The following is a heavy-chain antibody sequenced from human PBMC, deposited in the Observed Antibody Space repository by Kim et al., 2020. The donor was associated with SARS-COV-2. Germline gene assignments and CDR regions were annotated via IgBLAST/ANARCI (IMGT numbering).Heavy chain of an antibody. Sequence: ASVKVSCKASGYTFTSYAMHWVRQAPGQRLEWMGWINAGNGNTKYSQKFQGRVTITRDTSASTAYMELSSLRSEDTAVYYCARGGHGAVAGEGRVPVAPWGQGTLVTVSS. CDR2: INAGNGNT. V-gene: IGHV1-3*01. CDR3: ARGGHGAVAGEGRVPVAP. J-gene: IGHJ5*02. D-gene: IGHD6-19*01. CDR1: GYTFTSYA.